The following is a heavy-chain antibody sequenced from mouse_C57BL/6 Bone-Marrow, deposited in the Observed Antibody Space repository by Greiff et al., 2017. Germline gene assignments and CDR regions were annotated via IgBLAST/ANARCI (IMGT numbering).Heavy chain of an antibody. Sequence: EVMLVESEGGLVQPGSSMKLSCTASGFTFSDYYMAWVRQVPEKGLEWVANINYDGSSTYYLDSLKSRFIISRDNAKNILYLQMSSLKSEDTATYYCAREGISNYFFDYWGQGTTLTVSS. CDR1: GFTFSDYY. V-gene: IGHV5-16*01. D-gene: IGHD2-5*01. J-gene: IGHJ2*01. CDR3: AREGISNYFFDY. CDR2: INYDGSST.